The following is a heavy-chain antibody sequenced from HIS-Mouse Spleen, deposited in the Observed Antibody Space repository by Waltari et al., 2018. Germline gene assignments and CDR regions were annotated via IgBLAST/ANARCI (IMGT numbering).Heavy chain of an antibody. CDR2: FDYSGGT. CDR3: AREIPYSSSWYDWYFDL. CDR1: GGSISRSSYY. Sequence: QLQLQESGPGLVKPSETLSLTCTVSGGSISRSSYYWGWIRQPPGKGLEWIGRFDYSGGTYYKPSLKSRVTISVDTSKNQVSRKLSSVTAADTAVYYCAREIPYSSSWYDWYFDLWGRGTLVTVSS. J-gene: IGHJ2*01. V-gene: IGHV4-39*07. D-gene: IGHD6-13*01.